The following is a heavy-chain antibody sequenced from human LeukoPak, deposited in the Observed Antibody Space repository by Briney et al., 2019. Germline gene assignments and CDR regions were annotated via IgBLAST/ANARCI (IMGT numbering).Heavy chain of an antibody. CDR1: GFSLRTSGVG. CDR2: IYWDDDE. CDR3: AHSCGGGNSAYFDY. J-gene: IGHJ4*02. Sequence: RKSGPTLVNPPQTLTLTCTFSGFSLRTSGVGVGWIRQPPGKALEWLAVIYWDDDERYSPSLKSRLTITKDTSKNQVVLTMTNMDPVDTATYYCAHSCGGGNSAYFDYWGQGTLVTVSS. V-gene: IGHV2-5*02. D-gene: IGHD4-23*01.